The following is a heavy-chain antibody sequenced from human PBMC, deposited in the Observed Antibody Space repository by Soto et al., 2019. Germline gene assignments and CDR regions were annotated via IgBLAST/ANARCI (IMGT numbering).Heavy chain of an antibody. CDR2: IQQDGSEK. CDR3: ARVRYGGYSYYFDY. Sequence: GGSLRLSCAVSGFTLSRFWMGWVRQAPGRGLEWVANIQQDGSEKYYVDSVKGRFTMSKDNVKNSLYLQMNSLGAEDTAVYYCARVRYGGYSYYFDYWGQGALVTVSS. CDR1: GFTLSRFW. V-gene: IGHV3-7*03. D-gene: IGHD4-17*01. J-gene: IGHJ4*02.